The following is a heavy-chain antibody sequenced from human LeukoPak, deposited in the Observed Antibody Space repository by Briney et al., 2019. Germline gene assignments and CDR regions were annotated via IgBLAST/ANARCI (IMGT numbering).Heavy chain of an antibody. J-gene: IGHJ5*02. CDR2: INHSGST. CDR3: ARGSGIVATIT. CDR1: GGSFSGYY. V-gene: IGHV4-34*01. D-gene: IGHD5-12*01. Sequence: SETLSLTCAVYGGSFSGYYWSWICQPPGKGLEWIGEINHSGSTNYNPSLKSRVTISVDTSKNQFSLKLSSVTAADTAVYYCARGSGIVATITWGQGTLVTVSS.